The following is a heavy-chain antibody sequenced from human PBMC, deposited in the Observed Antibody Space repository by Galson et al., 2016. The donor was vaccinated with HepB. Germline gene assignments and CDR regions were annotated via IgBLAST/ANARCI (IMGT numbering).Heavy chain of an antibody. V-gene: IGHV3-33*01. D-gene: IGHD1-26*01. CDR1: GFTFRSHG. CDR3: ARWWDAKCLDL. Sequence: SLRLSCAASGFTFRSHGMHWVRQAPGKGLEWVAVIWYDGSEKYYADSVKGRFTISRDNSKNTLYLQMNSLRAEDTALYYCARWWDAKCLDLWGQGTAVTVSS. CDR2: IWYDGSEK. J-gene: IGHJ6*02.